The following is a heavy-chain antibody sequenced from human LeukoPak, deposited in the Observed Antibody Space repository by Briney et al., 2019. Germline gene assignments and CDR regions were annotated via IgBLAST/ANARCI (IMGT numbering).Heavy chain of an antibody. CDR3: ARRVAMINVHYGYMDV. D-gene: IGHD5-12*01. Sequence: GGFLRLSCAASGFIFSSYSMNWVRQAPGKGLEWVSYISSRGSSIYYADSVKGRFTISRENSKNTLFLQMNSLRVEDTAIYYCARRVAMINVHYGYMDVWGKGTTVTISS. CDR2: ISSRGSSI. V-gene: IGHV3-48*01. J-gene: IGHJ6*03. CDR1: GFIFSSYS.